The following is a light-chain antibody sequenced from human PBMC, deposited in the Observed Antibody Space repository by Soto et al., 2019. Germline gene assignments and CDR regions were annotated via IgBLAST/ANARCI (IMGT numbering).Light chain of an antibody. J-gene: IGLJ2*01. Sequence: QPVLTQPPSASGTPGQRVTISCSGSSSNIGSYTAYWYRQLPGTAPKLLIDSNSQRPSGVPDRFSGSKSGTSVSLAISGLQSEDEADYYCAAWDDSLNGVVFGGGTKVTVL. CDR2: SNS. CDR3: AAWDDSLNGVV. CDR1: SSNIGSYT. V-gene: IGLV1-44*01.